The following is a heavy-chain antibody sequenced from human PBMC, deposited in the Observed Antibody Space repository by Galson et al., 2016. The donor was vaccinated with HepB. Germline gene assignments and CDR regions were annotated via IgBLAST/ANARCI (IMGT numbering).Heavy chain of an antibody. Sequence: SETLSLTCTVSGGSISSRSYSWGWIRQPPGKGLEWIGTIYYSGNTFYNPSLKSRVTISVDTSKNQFSLKLNSVTAADTAVYYCERHDSYSYDSSVLGAMDVWGHGTTVTVSS. CDR3: ERHDSYSYDSSVLGAMDV. CDR2: IYYSGNT. CDR1: GGSISSRSYS. J-gene: IGHJ6*02. D-gene: IGHD3-22*01. V-gene: IGHV4-39*01.